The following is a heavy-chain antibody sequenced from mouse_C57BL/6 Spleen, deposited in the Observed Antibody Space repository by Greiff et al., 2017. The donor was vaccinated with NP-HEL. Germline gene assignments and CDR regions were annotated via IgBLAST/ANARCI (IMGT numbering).Heavy chain of an antibody. V-gene: IGHV7-3*01. CDR3: ARYTAQDYAMDY. CDR1: GFTFTDYY. CDR2: IRNKANGYTT. J-gene: IGHJ4*01. Sequence: DVKLVESGGGLVQPGGSLSLSCAASGFTFTDYYMSWVRQPPGKALEWLGFIRNKANGYTTEYSASVKGRFTISRDNSQSILYLQMNALSAEDSATYYCARYTAQDYAMDYWGQGTSVTVSS.